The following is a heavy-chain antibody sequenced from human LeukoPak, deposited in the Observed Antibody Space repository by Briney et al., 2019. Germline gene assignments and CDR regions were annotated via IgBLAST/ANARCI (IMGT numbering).Heavy chain of an antibody. CDR1: GFTFSSYG. CDR2: ISYDGSNK. V-gene: IGHV3-30*03. J-gene: IGHJ4*02. CDR3: ARDRSGYD. Sequence: AGGSLRLSCAASGFTFSSYGMHWVRQAPGKGLEWVAVISYDGSNKYYADSVKGRFTISRDNAKNSLYLQMNSLRAEDTAVYYCARDRSGYDWGQGTLVTVSS. D-gene: IGHD5-12*01.